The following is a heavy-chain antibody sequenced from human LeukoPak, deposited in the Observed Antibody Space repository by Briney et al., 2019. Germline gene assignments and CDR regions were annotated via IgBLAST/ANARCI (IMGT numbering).Heavy chain of an antibody. D-gene: IGHD2-8*01. CDR1: GGSISSSSYY. Sequence: PSETLSLTCTVSGGSISSSSYYWGWIRQPPGKGLEWIGYIYHSGSTYYNPSLKSRVTISVDRSKNQFSLKLSSVTAADTAVYYCARDGSLMGYGAFDIWGQGTMVTVSS. CDR2: IYHSGST. J-gene: IGHJ3*02. CDR3: ARDGSLMGYGAFDI. V-gene: IGHV4-30-2*01.